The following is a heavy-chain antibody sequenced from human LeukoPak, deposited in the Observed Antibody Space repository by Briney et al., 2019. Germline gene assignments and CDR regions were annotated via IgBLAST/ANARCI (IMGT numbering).Heavy chain of an antibody. CDR3: ATDSYSVVGKYDSSGYYGDS. CDR2: ISYDGSNK. CDR1: GFTFSSYA. D-gene: IGHD3-22*01. J-gene: IGHJ4*02. Sequence: GGSLRLSCAASGFTFSSYAMHWVRQAPGKGLEWVAVISYDGSNKYYADSVKGRFTISRDNSKNTLYLQMNSLRAEDTAVYYCATDSYSVVGKYDSSGYYGDSWGQGTLVTVSS. V-gene: IGHV3-30*04.